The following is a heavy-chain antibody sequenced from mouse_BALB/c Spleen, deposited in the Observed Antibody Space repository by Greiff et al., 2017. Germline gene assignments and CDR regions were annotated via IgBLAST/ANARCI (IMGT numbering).Heavy chain of an antibody. CDR2: ISSGGST. CDR1: GFTFSSYA. Sequence: EVKLVESGGGLVKPGGSLKLSCAASGFTFSSYAMSWVRQTPEKRLEWVASISSGGSTYYPDSVKGRFTIFRDNARNTLYLQMSSLRSEDTAMYYCARVYDFPMDYWGQGTSVTVSS. CDR3: ARVYDFPMDY. D-gene: IGHD2-3*01. V-gene: IGHV5-6-5*01. J-gene: IGHJ4*01.